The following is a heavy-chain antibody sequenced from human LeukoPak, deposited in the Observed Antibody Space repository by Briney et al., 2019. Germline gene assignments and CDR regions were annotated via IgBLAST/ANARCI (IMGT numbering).Heavy chain of an antibody. D-gene: IGHD3-22*01. CDR2: IYTSGRT. Sequence: TSETLSLTCTVSGGSISSYYWSWIRQPAGKGLEWIGRIYTSGRTNYNPSLKSRVTMSVDTSKNQFSLKLSSVTAADTAVYYCARQDSSGYDDAFDIWGQGTMVTVSS. CDR1: GGSISSYY. J-gene: IGHJ3*02. CDR3: ARQDSSGYDDAFDI. V-gene: IGHV4-4*07.